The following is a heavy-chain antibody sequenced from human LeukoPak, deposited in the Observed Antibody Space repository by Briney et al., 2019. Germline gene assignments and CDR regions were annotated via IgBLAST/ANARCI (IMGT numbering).Heavy chain of an antibody. D-gene: IGHD5-24*01. CDR1: GGSISSSNW. CDR3: ARVRDGYNWDAFDI. V-gene: IGHV4-4*02. CDR2: IYHSGST. J-gene: IGHJ3*02. Sequence: SETLSLTCAVSGGSISSSNWWNWVRQPPGKGLEWIGEIYHSGSTNYNPSLKSRVTISVDKSKNQFSLRLSSVTAADTAVYYCARVRDGYNWDAFDIWGQGTMVTVSS.